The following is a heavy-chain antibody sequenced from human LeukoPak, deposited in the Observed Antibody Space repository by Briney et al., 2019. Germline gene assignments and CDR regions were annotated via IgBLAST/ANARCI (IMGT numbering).Heavy chain of an antibody. V-gene: IGHV3-30*18. D-gene: IGHD1-26*01. CDR3: TKDQRWDVPHYSDY. CDR1: GFTFSRYG. CDR2: ISYDGSNT. Sequence: GRSLRLSCAASGFTFSRYGIQWVRQAPGKGLEWVALISYDGSNTYYADSVKGRFTISRDNSKNTLDLQMNSLRAEDTATYYCTKDQRWDVPHYSDYWGQGTLVTVSS. J-gene: IGHJ4*02.